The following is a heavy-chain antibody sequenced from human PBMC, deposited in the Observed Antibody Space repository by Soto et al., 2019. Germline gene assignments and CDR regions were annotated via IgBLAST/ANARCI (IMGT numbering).Heavy chain of an antibody. D-gene: IGHD6-6*01. J-gene: IGHJ6*02. Sequence: QEQLVESGGGVVQPGRSLRLSCVASGFTFSHYGIHWVRQAPGKGLEWVAVIWYDASNEYYADSLKGRFTISRDNSKNTLYLHMNSLTVEDTAVYYCSRDRRKYTSSSRFYFGMDVWGQGTTVIVSS. CDR3: SRDRRKYTSSSRFYFGMDV. CDR1: GFTFSHYG. V-gene: IGHV3-33*01. CDR2: IWYDASNE.